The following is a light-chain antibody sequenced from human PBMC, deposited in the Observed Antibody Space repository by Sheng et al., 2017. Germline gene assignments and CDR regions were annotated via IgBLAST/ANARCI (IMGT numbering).Light chain of an antibody. J-gene: IGKJ2*02. V-gene: IGKV1-39*01. CDR3: QQSYSVPCT. Sequence: DIQMTQSPSSLSASVGDRVTITCRASQSVSTYLNWYQKKPGEAPKLLIHAAASLQSGVPSRFSVSGSGTDFTLTISSLQLEDFATYYCQQSYSVPCTFGQGTTLEIK. CDR1: QSVSTY. CDR2: AAA.